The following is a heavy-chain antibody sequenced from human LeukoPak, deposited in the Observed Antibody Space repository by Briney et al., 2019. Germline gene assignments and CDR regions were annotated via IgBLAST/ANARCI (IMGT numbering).Heavy chain of an antibody. CDR1: GFTFSSYG. V-gene: IGHV3-30*02. CDR3: AKPPRTIFGVVPDY. D-gene: IGHD3-3*01. CDR2: IRYDGSNK. J-gene: IGHJ4*02. Sequence: PGGSLRLSCAASGFTFSSYGMHWVRQAPGKGLEWVAFIRYDGSNKYYADSVKGRFTISRDNSKNTLYLQMNSLRAEDTAVYYCAKPPRTIFGVVPDYWGQGTLVTVSS.